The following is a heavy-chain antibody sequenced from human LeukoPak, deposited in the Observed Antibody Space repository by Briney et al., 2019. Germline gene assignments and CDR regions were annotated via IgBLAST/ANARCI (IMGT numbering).Heavy chain of an antibody. CDR1: GFIFADHY. J-gene: IGHJ3*01. V-gene: IGHV3-11*04. Sequence: GGSLRLTCTASGFIFADHYLSWIRRPPGKGLEWVSYISRGGSNLKYGESVEGRFTISRDNAEKSLYLDMDSLKAEDTAVYYCARGRSLVGPFDLWGQGTVVTVSS. CDR3: ARGRSLVGPFDL. CDR2: ISRGGSNL. D-gene: IGHD3-9*01.